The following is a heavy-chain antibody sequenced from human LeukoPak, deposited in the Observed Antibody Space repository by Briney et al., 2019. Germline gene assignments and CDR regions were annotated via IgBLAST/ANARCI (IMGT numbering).Heavy chain of an antibody. J-gene: IGHJ3*02. CDR3: ATGRRYGSAFDI. D-gene: IGHD5-18*01. Sequence: ASVKVSCKVSGYSLTELSMHWVRQAPGKGLEWMGGFDPEDGETIYAQKFQGRVTMTEDTSTDTAYMELSSLRSEDTAVYYCATGRRYGSAFDIWGQGTMVAVSS. CDR2: FDPEDGET. CDR1: GYSLTELS. V-gene: IGHV1-24*01.